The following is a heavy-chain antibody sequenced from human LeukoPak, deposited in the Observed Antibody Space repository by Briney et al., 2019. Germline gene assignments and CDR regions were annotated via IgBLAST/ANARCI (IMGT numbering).Heavy chain of an antibody. J-gene: IGHJ4*02. CDR2: ISSGSSFI. V-gene: IGHV3-21*01. D-gene: IGHD3-22*01. Sequence: GGSLRLSCAASGFTFSTYSMNWVRRAPGKGLEWVSSISSGSSFIYYADSVKGRFTISRDNAKNSLFLQMNSLRAEDTAVYYCARESSGYFYWGQGTLVTVSS. CDR1: GFTFSTYS. CDR3: ARESSGYFY.